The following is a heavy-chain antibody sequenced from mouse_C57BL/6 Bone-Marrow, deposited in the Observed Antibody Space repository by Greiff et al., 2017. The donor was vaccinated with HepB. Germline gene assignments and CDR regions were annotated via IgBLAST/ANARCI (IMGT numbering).Heavy chain of an antibody. V-gene: IGHV7-3*01. D-gene: IGHD2-5*01. CDR3: ASFYSNFPLAMDY. Sequence: EVMLVESGGGLVQPGGSLSLSCAASGFTFTDYYMSWVRQPPGKALEWLGFIRNKANGYTTEYSASVKGRFTISRDNSQSILYLQMNALRAEASATYYCASFYSNFPLAMDYWGQGTSVTVSS. J-gene: IGHJ4*01. CDR2: IRNKANGYTT. CDR1: GFTFTDYY.